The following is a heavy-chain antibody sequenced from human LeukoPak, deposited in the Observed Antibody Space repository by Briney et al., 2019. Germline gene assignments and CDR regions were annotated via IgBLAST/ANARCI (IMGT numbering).Heavy chain of an antibody. D-gene: IGHD3-10*01. CDR2: IYSGGST. CDR1: GFAVSANY. CDR3: APYYYGSGSYSYGMDV. Sequence: GGSLSLSCAASGFAVSANYMRWVRQAPGKGLEWVSLIYSGGSTDYADSVKGRFTISRDSSKNTLYLQMNSLRAEDTALYYCAPYYYGSGSYSYGMDVWGQGTTVTVSS. V-gene: IGHV3-66*01. J-gene: IGHJ6*02.